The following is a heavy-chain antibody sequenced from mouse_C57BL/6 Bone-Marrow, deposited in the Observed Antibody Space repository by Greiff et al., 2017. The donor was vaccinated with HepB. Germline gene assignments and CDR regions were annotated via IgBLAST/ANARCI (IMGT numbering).Heavy chain of an antibody. CDR1: GYTFTGYW. Sequence: VKLQESGAELMKPGASVKLSCTATGYTFTGYWIDWVKQRPEHGLEWIGKILPGSGSTNYNEKFKGKATFTADTSSTTAYMHLSSLTTEDSAIYYCARLKLGLDYWGHDTTLAVSS. CDR2: ILPGSGST. V-gene: IGHV1-9*01. D-gene: IGHD3-1*01. J-gene: IGHJ2*01. CDR3: ARLKLGLDY.